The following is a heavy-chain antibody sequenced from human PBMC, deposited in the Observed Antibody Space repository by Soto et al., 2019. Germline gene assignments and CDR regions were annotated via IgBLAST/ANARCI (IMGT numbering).Heavy chain of an antibody. CDR1: GGTFSSYA. D-gene: IGHD6-19*01. CDR2: IIPIFGTA. J-gene: IGHJ5*02. V-gene: IGHV1-69*06. Sequence: GASVKVSCKASGGTFSSYAISWVRQAPGQGLEWMGGIIPIFGTANYAQKFQGRVTITADKSTSTAYMELSSLRSEDTAVYYCALRACSSGWSRWNWFDPWGQGTLVTVSS. CDR3: ALRACSSGWSRWNWFDP.